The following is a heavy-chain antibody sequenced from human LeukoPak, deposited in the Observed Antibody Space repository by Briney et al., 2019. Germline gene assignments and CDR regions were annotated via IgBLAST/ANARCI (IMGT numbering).Heavy chain of an antibody. V-gene: IGHV4-4*09. CDR1: GGSLSRDY. D-gene: IGHD6-13*01. CDR2: IHNTGST. Sequence: PSETLSLTCTVSGGSLSRDYGSWSRRPPGKEREWIGWLGYIHNTGSTSYSPSLRSRVSISVDTSKNQISLMLNSVTAAATAVYFCARRLTSSSWFDGMDVWGERTTLTASS. CDR3: ARRLTSSSWFDGMDV. J-gene: IGHJ6*01.